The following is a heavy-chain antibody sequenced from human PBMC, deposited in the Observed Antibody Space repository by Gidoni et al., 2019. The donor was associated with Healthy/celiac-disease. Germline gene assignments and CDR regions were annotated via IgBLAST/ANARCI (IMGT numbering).Heavy chain of an antibody. Sequence: QVQLVQSGAEVKKPGASAKVSCKASGSTFNSYYMHWLRQAPGQALAWMGIINPSGGSTSYAQEFQGRVTMTRDTSTSTVYMGLSSLISEDTAVYYCARASQWLVRSPIDYWGQGTLVTVSS. V-gene: IGHV1-46*02. J-gene: IGHJ4*02. CDR3: ARASQWLVRSPIDY. CDR2: INPSGGST. CDR1: GSTFNSYY. D-gene: IGHD6-19*01.